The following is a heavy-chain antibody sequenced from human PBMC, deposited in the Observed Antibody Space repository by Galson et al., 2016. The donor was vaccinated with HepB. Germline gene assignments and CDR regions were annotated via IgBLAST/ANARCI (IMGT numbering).Heavy chain of an antibody. CDR1: GFTFSTNS. Sequence: SLRLSCAASGFTFSTNSMNWVRQAPGKGLEGVSSISSGSAYKYYADSVKGRFTISRDNAKNSLYLQMNRLRVEDTAVYYCAKDRGGRHLWGLPGMDVWGQGTTVIVSS. J-gene: IGHJ6*02. CDR2: ISSGSAYK. D-gene: IGHD3-16*01. CDR3: AKDRGGRHLWGLPGMDV. V-gene: IGHV3-21*01.